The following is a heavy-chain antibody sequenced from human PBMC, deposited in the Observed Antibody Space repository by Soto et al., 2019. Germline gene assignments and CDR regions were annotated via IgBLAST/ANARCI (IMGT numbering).Heavy chain of an antibody. J-gene: IGHJ6*02. CDR1: GYTFTSYA. CDR2: INAGNGNT. D-gene: IGHD5-12*01. V-gene: IGHV1-3*01. Sequence: ASVKVSCKASGYTFTSYAMHWVRQAPGQRLEWMGWINAGNGNTKYSQKFQGRVTITRDTSASTAYMELSSLRSEDTAVYYCARDNGRGYQTGNSNYGMDVWGQGTTFTVSS. CDR3: ARDNGRGYQTGNSNYGMDV.